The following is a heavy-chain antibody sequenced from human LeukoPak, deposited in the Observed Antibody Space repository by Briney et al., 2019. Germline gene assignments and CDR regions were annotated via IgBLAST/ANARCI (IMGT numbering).Heavy chain of an antibody. V-gene: IGHV3-23*01. J-gene: IGHJ4*02. CDR2: ISGSGANT. Sequence: GGSLRLSCAASGLTFSNYAMSWVRQAPGKGREWVSAISGSGANTYYADSVKGRFTISRDNSKNTLYLQMNSLRAEDTAVYYCAKDDDFWSGYYTPDYWGQGTLVTVSS. CDR3: AKDDDFWSGYYTPDY. D-gene: IGHD3-3*01. CDR1: GLTFSNYA.